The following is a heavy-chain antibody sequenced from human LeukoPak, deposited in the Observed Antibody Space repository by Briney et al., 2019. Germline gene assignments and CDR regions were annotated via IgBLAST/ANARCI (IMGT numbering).Heavy chain of an antibody. V-gene: IGHV1-46*01. CDR3: ARIIAASATWDY. CDR1: GYTFTTYY. CDR2: INPSGGRT. D-gene: IGHD6-13*01. J-gene: IGHJ4*02. Sequence: ASVKVSCKASGYTFTTYYLHWVRQAPGQGLEWMGLINPSGGRTSYAQKFQGRVTMTRDTSTSTVYMELSSLRSEDTAVYYCARIIAASATWDYWGQGTLVTVSS.